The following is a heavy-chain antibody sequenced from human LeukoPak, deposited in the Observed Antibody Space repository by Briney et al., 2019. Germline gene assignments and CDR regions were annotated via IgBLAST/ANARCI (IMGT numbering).Heavy chain of an antibody. J-gene: IGHJ4*02. CDR3: ARDEAMIVVDISSFNY. V-gene: IGHV3-33*01. CDR2: IWYDGSNK. CDR1: GFTFSSYG. D-gene: IGHD3-22*01. Sequence: GGSLRLSCAASGFTFSSYGMHWVRQAPGKGLEWVAVIWYDGSNKYYVDSVKGRFTISRDNSKNTLYLQMNSLRAEDTAVYYCARDEAMIVVDISSFNYWGQGTLVTVSS.